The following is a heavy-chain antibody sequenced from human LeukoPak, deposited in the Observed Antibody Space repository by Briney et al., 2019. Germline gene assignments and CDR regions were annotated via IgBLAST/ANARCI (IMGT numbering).Heavy chain of an antibody. V-gene: IGHV3-23*01. CDR1: GFTFTNHP. CDR2: IGGDGVA. J-gene: IGHJ4*02. Sequence: GGSLRLSCAASGFTFTNHPMNWVRQAPGKGLEWVSYIGGDGVAFYADSVKGRFTISRDNSKNTVYLQMNSLRVEDTAVYYCANGGDYGYWGQGTLVTVSS. D-gene: IGHD4-17*01. CDR3: ANGGDYGY.